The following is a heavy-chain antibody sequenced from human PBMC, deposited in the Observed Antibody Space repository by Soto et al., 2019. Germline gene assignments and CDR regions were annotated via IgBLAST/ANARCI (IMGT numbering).Heavy chain of an antibody. CDR3: VRHREYYYGMDV. J-gene: IGHJ6*02. CDR2: TDPSDSYT. CDR1: GYSFTSYW. V-gene: IGHV5-10-1*04. Sequence: GDSLKISCKGSGYSFTSYWITWVRQMPGKGLEWMGRTDPSDSYTNYSPSFQGQVTILADKSIDSAQLQWSSLKASDTAMYYCVRHREYYYGMDVWRQGTTVTISS.